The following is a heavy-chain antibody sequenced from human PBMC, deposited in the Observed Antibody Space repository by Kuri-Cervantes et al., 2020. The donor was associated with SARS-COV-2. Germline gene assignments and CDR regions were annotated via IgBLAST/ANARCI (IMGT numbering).Heavy chain of an antibody. V-gene: IGHV1-18*04. CDR2: ISAYNLKT. CDR3: ARDRWDAILDY. J-gene: IGHJ4*02. D-gene: IGHD1-26*01. Sequence: ASVKVSCKASGFIFTSYGISWVRQAPGQGLEWMGWISAYNLKTIYPQKVQDRVTMTVDTNTDTAFMEVRSLRSDDTAVYYCARDRWDAILDYWGQGTLVTVSS. CDR1: GFIFTSYG.